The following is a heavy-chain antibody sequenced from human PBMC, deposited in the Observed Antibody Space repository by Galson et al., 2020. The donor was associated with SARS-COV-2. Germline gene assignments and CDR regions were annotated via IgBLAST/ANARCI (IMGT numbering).Heavy chain of an antibody. Sequence: ETSETLSLTCTVSGGSISSYYWSWIRQPPGKGLEWVGYIYYSGSTNYNPSLKSRVTISVDTTKNQFSLKLSSVTAADTAVYYYARISLDWYFALWGRGTLVTVSS. CDR1: GGSISSYY. CDR3: ARISLDWYFAL. J-gene: IGHJ2*01. CDR2: IYYSGST. D-gene: IGHD6-13*01. V-gene: IGHV4-59*01.